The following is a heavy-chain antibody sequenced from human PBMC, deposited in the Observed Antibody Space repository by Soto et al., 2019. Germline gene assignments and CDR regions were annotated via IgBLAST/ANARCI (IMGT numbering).Heavy chain of an antibody. J-gene: IGHJ4*02. CDR2: IYHSGST. CDR1: GGSISSSNW. V-gene: IGHV4-4*02. Sequence: PSETLCLTCAVSGGSISSSNWWSWVRQPPGKGLEWIGEIYHSGSTNYNPSLKSRVTISVDKSKNQFSLKLSSVTAADTAVYYCAWRGYSYGYYFDYWGQGTLVTVSS. CDR3: AWRGYSYGYYFDY. D-gene: IGHD5-18*01.